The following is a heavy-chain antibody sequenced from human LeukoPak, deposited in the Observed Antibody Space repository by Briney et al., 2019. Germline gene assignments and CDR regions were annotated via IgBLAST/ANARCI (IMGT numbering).Heavy chain of an antibody. CDR2: ISGDGGST. V-gene: IGHV3-43*02. J-gene: IGHJ6*02. CDR3: AKDSNFDFWSGSPYYYYGMDV. D-gene: IGHD3-3*01. Sequence: GGSLRLSCAASGFTFDDYAMHWVRQAPGKGLEWVSLISGDGGSTYYADSVKGRFTISRDNSKNSLYLQMNSLRTEDTAVYYCAKDSNFDFWSGSPYYYYGMDVWGQGTTVTVSS. CDR1: GFTFDDYA.